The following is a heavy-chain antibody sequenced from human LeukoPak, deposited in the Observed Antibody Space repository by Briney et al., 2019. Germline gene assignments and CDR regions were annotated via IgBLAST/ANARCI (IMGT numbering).Heavy chain of an antibody. CDR2: IRYDGSNK. Sequence: PGGSLRLSCAASGFTFSSYGMHWVRQAPGKGLEWVAFIRYDGSNKYYADSVKGRFTISRDNSKNTLYLQMNSLRAEDTAVYYCAKDNHRYCSSTSCYTPRAFDIWGQGTMVTVSS. D-gene: IGHD2-2*02. CDR3: AKDNHRYCSSTSCYTPRAFDI. J-gene: IGHJ3*02. V-gene: IGHV3-30*02. CDR1: GFTFSSYG.